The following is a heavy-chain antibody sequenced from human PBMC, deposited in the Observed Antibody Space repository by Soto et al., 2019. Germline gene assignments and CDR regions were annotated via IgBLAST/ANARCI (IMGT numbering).Heavy chain of an antibody. CDR1: GFTFSHYG. J-gene: IGHJ4*02. CDR3: AKDRRPHEYCSGGSCYNGFAY. Sequence: GVSLRLSCAASGFTFSHYGMHWVRQAPGKGLEWVAVISYDGNNKYYADSVKGRFTISRDKSKNRLYLQMNSLRAEDTAVYYCAKDRRPHEYCSGGSCYNGFAYWGQGTLVTVSS. V-gene: IGHV3-30*18. D-gene: IGHD2-15*01. CDR2: ISYDGNNK.